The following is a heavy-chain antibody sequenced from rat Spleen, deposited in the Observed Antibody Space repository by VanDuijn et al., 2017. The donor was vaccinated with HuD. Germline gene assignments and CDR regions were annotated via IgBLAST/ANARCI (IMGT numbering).Heavy chain of an antibody. CDR2: ITNTGSNS. Sequence: EVQLVESGGGLVQPGRSLKLSCVASGFTFNNYWMSWIRQAPGKGLEWVASITNTGSNSYYPDSVKGRFTISRDNAKSTLYLQMDSLRSEDTATYYCTTGDDYWGQGVMVTVSS. D-gene: IGHD4-2*01. V-gene: IGHV5-31*01. CDR3: TTGDDY. CDR1: GFTFNNYW. J-gene: IGHJ2*01.